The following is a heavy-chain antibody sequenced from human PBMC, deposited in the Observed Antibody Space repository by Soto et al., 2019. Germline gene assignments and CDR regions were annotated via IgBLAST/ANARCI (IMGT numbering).Heavy chain of an antibody. V-gene: IGHV4-31*03. D-gene: IGHD6-6*01. CDR3: AREEAARLERRFDS. J-gene: IGHJ5*01. CDR2: IFYSGST. CDR1: RGSISSGTYY. Sequence: TRSLACTVARGSISSGTYYWDRIRRDLGMGLEWIGYIFYSGSTYYHPSLKSRVTMSVDTSKNQFSLNLSSVTAADTAVYFCAREEAARLERRFDSWGQGNLVTVPS.